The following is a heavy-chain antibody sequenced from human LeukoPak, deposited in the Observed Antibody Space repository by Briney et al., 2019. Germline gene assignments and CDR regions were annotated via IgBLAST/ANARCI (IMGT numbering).Heavy chain of an antibody. CDR2: LYHSGTT. Sequence: SETLSLTCTVSGYSIAHGFFWAWIRQPPGGGLEWIGSLYHSGTTYYNTSLKSRINTSVDTSKNQFSLKLRLVTAADTAVYYCARVEVPRDINDWYFDLWGRGTLVTVSS. J-gene: IGHJ2*01. CDR3: ARVEVPRDINDWYFDL. V-gene: IGHV4-38-2*02. D-gene: IGHD2-15*01. CDR1: GYSIAHGFF.